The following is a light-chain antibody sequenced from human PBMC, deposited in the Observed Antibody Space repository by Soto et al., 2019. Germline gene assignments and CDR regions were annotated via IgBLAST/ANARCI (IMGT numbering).Light chain of an antibody. V-gene: IGLV2-14*01. CDR3: SSYTSSSTLVV. Sequence: QSVLTRPASVSGSPGQSITISCTGTSSDVGGYNYVSWYQQHAGKAPKLMIYEVSNRPSGVSNRFSGSKSGNTASLTISGLQAEDEADYYCSSYTSSSTLVVFGGGTKVTVL. J-gene: IGLJ2*01. CDR1: SSDVGGYNY. CDR2: EVS.